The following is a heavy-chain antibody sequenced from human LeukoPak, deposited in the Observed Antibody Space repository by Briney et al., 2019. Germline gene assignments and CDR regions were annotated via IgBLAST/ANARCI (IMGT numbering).Heavy chain of an antibody. Sequence: PGGSLRLSCEVSGFTFSNYGMHWVRQAPGKGLEWVALIWYDGRTKFHADSVKGRSTISRDNFENTLYLQMSSLRVEDTAVYYCAREWGRIAVAGGPGYWGQGTLVTVSS. D-gene: IGHD6-19*01. V-gene: IGHV3-33*01. CDR2: IWYDGRTK. J-gene: IGHJ4*02. CDR1: GFTFSNYG. CDR3: AREWGRIAVAGGPGY.